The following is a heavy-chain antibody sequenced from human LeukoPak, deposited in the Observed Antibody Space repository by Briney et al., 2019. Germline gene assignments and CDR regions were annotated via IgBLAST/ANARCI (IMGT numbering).Heavy chain of an antibody. D-gene: IGHD3-10*01. CDR3: ARDREVRGVGAFDI. Sequence: PGGSLRLSCAASGFTFSSYSMNWVRQAPGKGLEWVSSISSSSSYIYYADSVKGRFTISRDNAKNSLYLQMNNLRAEDTAVYYCARDREVRGVGAFDIWGQGTMVTVSS. J-gene: IGHJ3*02. V-gene: IGHV3-21*01. CDR1: GFTFSSYS. CDR2: ISSSSSYI.